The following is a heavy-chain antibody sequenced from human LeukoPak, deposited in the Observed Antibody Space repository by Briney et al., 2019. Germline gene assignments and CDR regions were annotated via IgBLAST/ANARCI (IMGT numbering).Heavy chain of an antibody. CDR2: ISYDGSNK. J-gene: IGHJ4*02. CDR1: GFTFSSYA. D-gene: IGHD3-22*01. V-gene: IGHV3-30-3*01. CDR3: ARDTDYYDSSYYFDY. Sequence: QPGRPLRLSCAASGFTFSSYAMHWVRQAPGKGLEWVAVISYDGSNKYYADSVKGGFTISRDNSKNTLYLQMNSLRAEDTAVYYCARDTDYYDSSYYFDYWGQGTLVTVSS.